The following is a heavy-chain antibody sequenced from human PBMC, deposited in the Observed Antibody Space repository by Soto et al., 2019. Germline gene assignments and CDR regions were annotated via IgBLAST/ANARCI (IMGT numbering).Heavy chain of an antibody. Sequence: GGSLRLSCAASGFTFSSYAMSWVRQAPGKGLEWVSAISGSGGSTYYADSVKGRFTISRDNSKNTLYLQMNSLRAEDTAVYYCAKDHAGTGYYYYYYMDVWGKGTTVTVSS. CDR1: GFTFSSYA. J-gene: IGHJ6*03. D-gene: IGHD1-1*01. CDR3: AKDHAGTGYYYYYYMDV. CDR2: ISGSGGST. V-gene: IGHV3-23*01.